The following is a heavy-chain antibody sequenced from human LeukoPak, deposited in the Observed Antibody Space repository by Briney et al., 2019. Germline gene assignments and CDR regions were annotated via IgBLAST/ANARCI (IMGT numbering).Heavy chain of an antibody. CDR1: GGTFSSYA. CDR2: INPNTGGT. J-gene: IGHJ4*02. CDR3: ARDADSYGYYYFDY. Sequence: ASVKVSCKASGGTFSSYAISWVRQAPGQGHEWMGRINPNTGGTNYAQKFQGRVTMTRDTSISTVYMQLSSLRSDDTAVYYCARDADSYGYYYFDYWGQGTLVTVSS. D-gene: IGHD5-18*01. V-gene: IGHV1-2*06.